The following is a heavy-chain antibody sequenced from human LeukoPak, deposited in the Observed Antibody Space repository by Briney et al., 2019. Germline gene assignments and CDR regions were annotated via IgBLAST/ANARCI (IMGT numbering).Heavy chain of an antibody. D-gene: IGHD4-11*01. CDR3: ASQYSNYESSFDM. V-gene: IGHV5-51*01. CDR2: FYPGYSDI. CDR1: SYTYTNYW. Sequence: GASLKIPCHGSSYTYTNYWIGWVLQLPAQGVGWMGVFYPGYSDIRESPSFQGQVIISADKSISTPYLQWSSLKASDTAMYYCASQYSNYESSFDMWGQGTMVTVSS. J-gene: IGHJ3*02.